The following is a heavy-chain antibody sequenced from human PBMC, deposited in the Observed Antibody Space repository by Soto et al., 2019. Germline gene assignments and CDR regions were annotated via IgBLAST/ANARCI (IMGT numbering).Heavy chain of an antibody. J-gene: IGHJ4*02. D-gene: IGHD4-17*01. CDR3: ARAVTRDFDY. CDR1: GFTFSDYT. Sequence: QVQLVESGGGVVQPGRSLRLSCAASGFTFSDYTIHWVRQAPGKGLEWVALISYDATSKYYADSVKGRFTISRDNSKNTLDLQMNSLRAEDTAGDYWARAVTRDFDYWGQGTLVTVSS. V-gene: IGHV3-30-3*01. CDR2: ISYDATSK.